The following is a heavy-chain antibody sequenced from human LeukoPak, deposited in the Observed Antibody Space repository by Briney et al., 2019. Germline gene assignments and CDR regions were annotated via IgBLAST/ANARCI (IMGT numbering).Heavy chain of an antibody. CDR1: GFTFSSYA. D-gene: IGHD3-16*02. CDR2: ISYDGSNK. J-gene: IGHJ4*02. CDR3: AKGRGVIYNGDY. V-gene: IGHV3-30*04. Sequence: GGSLRLSCAASGFTFSSYAMHWVRQAPGKGLEWVAVISYDGSNKYYADSVKGRFTISRDNSKNTLYLQMNSLRAEDTALYYCAKGRGVIYNGDYWGQGTLVTVSS.